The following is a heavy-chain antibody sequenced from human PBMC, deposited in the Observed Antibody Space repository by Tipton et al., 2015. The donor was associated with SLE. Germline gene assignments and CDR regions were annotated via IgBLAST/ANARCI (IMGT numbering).Heavy chain of an antibody. J-gene: IGHJ6*02. CDR1: GGSISSSSYY. V-gene: IGHV4-39*07. D-gene: IGHD3-3*01. Sequence: LRLSCTVSGGSISSSSYYWGWIRQPPGKGLEWIGSIYYSGSTYYNPSLKSRVTISVDTSKNQFSLKLSSVTAADTAVYYCARRSGAIFGVVIMYYYYGMDVWGQGTTVTVSS. CDR2: IYYSGST. CDR3: ARRSGAIFGVVIMYYYYGMDV.